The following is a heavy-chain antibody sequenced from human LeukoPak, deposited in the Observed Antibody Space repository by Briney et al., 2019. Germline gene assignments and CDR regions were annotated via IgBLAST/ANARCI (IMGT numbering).Heavy chain of an antibody. V-gene: IGHV4-59*01. CDR3: ARDSHVLRYFDWLPGVENYMDV. J-gene: IGHJ6*03. CDR1: GGSISSYY. CDR2: IYYSGST. Sequence: PSETLSLTCTVSGGSISSYYWSWIRQPPGKGLEWVGYIYYSGSTNYNPSLKSRVTISVDTSKNQFSLKLSSVTAADTAVYYCARDSHVLRYFDWLPGVENYMDVWGKGTTVTISS. D-gene: IGHD3-9*01.